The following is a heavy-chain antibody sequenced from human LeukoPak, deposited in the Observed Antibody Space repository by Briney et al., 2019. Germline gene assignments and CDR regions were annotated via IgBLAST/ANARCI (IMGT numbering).Heavy chain of an antibody. Sequence: GGSLRLSCAASGFTFSGYSMNWVRQAPGKGLEWVSYISSSSSTIYYADSVKGRFAIPRDNAKNSLYLQMNSLRAEDTAVYYCASGYSYGYLYYWGQGTLVTVSS. J-gene: IGHJ4*02. CDR1: GFTFSGYS. CDR2: ISSSSSTI. CDR3: ASGYSYGYLYY. D-gene: IGHD5-18*01. V-gene: IGHV3-48*01.